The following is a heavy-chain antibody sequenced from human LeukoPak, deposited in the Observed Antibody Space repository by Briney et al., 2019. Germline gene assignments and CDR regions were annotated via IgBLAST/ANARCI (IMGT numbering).Heavy chain of an antibody. CDR3: ARALLLWFGEPRSGAFDI. J-gene: IGHJ3*02. V-gene: IGHV3-30*03. CDR2: ISLDGSNK. CDR1: GFTFSSYG. Sequence: GGSLRLSCAASGFTFSSYGMHWVRQAPGKGLEWVAVISLDGSNKYYADSVKGRFTVSRDNSKNTLYLQMNSLRAEDTAVYYCARALLLWFGEPRSGAFDIWGQGTMVTVSS. D-gene: IGHD3-10*01.